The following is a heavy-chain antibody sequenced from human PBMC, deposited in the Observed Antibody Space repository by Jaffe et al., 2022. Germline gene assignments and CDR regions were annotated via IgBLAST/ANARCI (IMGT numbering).Heavy chain of an antibody. J-gene: IGHJ4*02. Sequence: QVQLQESGPGLVKPSETLSLTCTVSGGSISSYYWSWIRQPPGKGLEWIGYIYYSGSTNYNPSLKSRVTISVDTSKNQFSLKLSSVTAADTAVYYCARTSEYYYDSSGYSPQRTFDYWGQGTLVTVSS. D-gene: IGHD3-22*01. CDR1: GGSISSYY. CDR2: IYYSGST. V-gene: IGHV4-59*01. CDR3: ARTSEYYYDSSGYSPQRTFDY.